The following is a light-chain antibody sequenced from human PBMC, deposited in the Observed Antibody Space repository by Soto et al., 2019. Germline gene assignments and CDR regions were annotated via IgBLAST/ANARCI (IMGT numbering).Light chain of an antibody. CDR2: GAS. V-gene: IGKV3-15*01. Sequence: EIVMTQSPVTLSVSPGERATLSCSASQSVTNSYLAWYQQKPGQAPRLLIFGASTRAAGIPARFSGSGSGTEFTLTISSLQSEDFAVYYCKQYKNWPPFTFGQGTRLEIK. J-gene: IGKJ5*01. CDR3: KQYKNWPPFT. CDR1: QSVTNSY.